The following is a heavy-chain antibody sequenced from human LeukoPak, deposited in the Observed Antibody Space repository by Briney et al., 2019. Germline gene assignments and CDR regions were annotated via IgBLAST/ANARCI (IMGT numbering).Heavy chain of an antibody. D-gene: IGHD3-22*01. CDR2: INPSGGST. V-gene: IGHV1-46*01. CDR1: GYTFTSYY. CDR3: ARVWRKYYDSSGPAYY. Sequence: WASVKVSCKASGYTFTSYYMHWVRQAPGQGLEWMGIINPSGGSTSYAQKFQGRVTMTRDTSTGTVYMELSSLRSEDTAVYYCARVWRKYYDSSGPAYYWGQGTLVTVSS. J-gene: IGHJ4*02.